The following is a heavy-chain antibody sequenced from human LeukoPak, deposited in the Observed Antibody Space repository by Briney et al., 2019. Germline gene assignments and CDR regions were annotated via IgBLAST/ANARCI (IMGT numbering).Heavy chain of an antibody. CDR2: IKPDGNEK. CDR3: ARDANRVGATGASDI. Sequence: GGSLRLSCAASRFTFSNYWMSWVRQAPGKGLEWVANIKPDGNEKNYVDSVRGRFTISRDNAKNSLYLQMDSLRAEDRAVYYCARDANRVGATGASDIWGQGTMVTVSS. V-gene: IGHV3-7*01. CDR1: RFTFSNYW. J-gene: IGHJ3*02. D-gene: IGHD1-26*01.